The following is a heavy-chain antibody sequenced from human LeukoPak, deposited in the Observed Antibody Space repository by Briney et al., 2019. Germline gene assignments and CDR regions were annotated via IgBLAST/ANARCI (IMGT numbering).Heavy chain of an antibody. CDR1: GFTFSDYY. CDR3: ARGPYELLWFGELSNLFDY. D-gene: IGHD3-10*01. Sequence: GGSLRLSCAASGFTFSDYYMSWIRQAPGKGLEWVSYISSSGSTIYYADSVKGRFTISRDTAKNSLYLQMNSLRAEDTAVYYCARGPYELLWFGELSNLFDYWGQGTLVTVSS. CDR2: ISSSGSTI. V-gene: IGHV3-11*04. J-gene: IGHJ4*02.